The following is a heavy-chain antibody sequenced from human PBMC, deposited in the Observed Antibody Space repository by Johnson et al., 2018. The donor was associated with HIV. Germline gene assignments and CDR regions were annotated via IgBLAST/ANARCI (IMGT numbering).Heavy chain of an antibody. D-gene: IGHD1-26*01. CDR2: ISYDGSNK. Sequence: QVQLVESGGGLVQPGGSLRLSCAASGITFSSYAMHWVRQAPGKGLEWVAVISYDGSNKYYADSVKGRFTISRDNSKNTLYLQMNSLRAEDTAVYYCARGDRSTYYRRGAFDIWGQGTMAIVSS. CDR1: GITFSSYA. J-gene: IGHJ3*02. V-gene: IGHV3-30*04. CDR3: ARGDRSTYYRRGAFDI.